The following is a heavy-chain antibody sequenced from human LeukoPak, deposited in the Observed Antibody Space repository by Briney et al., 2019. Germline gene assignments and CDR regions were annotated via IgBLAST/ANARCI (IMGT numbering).Heavy chain of an antibody. D-gene: IGHD3-22*01. V-gene: IGHV1-69*05. CDR3: ARDFSSGPPAGWFNP. Sequence: GASVKVSCKASGGTFSSYAISWVRQAPGQGLEWMGGIIPIFGTANYAQKFQGRVTITTDESTSTAYMELSSLRSEDTAVYYCARDFSSGPPAGWFNPWGQGTLVTVSS. J-gene: IGHJ5*02. CDR1: GGTFSSYA. CDR2: IIPIFGTA.